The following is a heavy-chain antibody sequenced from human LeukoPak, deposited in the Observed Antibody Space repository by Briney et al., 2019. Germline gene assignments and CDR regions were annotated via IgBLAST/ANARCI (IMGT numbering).Heavy chain of an antibody. CDR3: ARDYENLTGSKTRFHY. Sequence: PGGSLRLSCAASGFTFSSYAMHWVRQAPGKGLEWVAVISYDGSNKYYADSVKGRFTISRDNSKNTLYLQMNSLRAEDTAVYYCARDYENLTGSKTRFHYWGQGTLVTVSS. CDR1: GFTFSSYA. V-gene: IGHV3-30*04. D-gene: IGHD3-9*01. J-gene: IGHJ4*02. CDR2: ISYDGSNK.